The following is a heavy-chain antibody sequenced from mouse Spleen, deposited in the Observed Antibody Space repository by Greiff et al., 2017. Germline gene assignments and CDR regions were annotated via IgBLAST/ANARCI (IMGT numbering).Heavy chain of an antibody. CDR1: GFTFSDYG. D-gene: IGHD2-2*01. J-gene: IGHJ3*01. Sequence: EVKLMESGGGLVKPGGSLKLSCAASGFTFSDYGMHWVRQAPEKGLEWVAYISSGSSTIYYADTVKGRFTISRDNAKNTLFLQMTSLRSEDTAMYYCARHGYGFAYWGQGTLVTVSA. V-gene: IGHV5-17*01. CDR3: ARHGYGFAY. CDR2: ISSGSSTI.